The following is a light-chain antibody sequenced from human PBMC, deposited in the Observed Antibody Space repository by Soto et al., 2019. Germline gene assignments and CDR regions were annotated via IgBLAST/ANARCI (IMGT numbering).Light chain of an antibody. V-gene: IGKV1-6*01. CDR2: ASS. J-gene: IGKJ1*01. CDR1: QGIRYD. Sequence: AIQMTQSPSSLSASVGDRVTITCRASQGIRYDLGWYQQKPGKAPKLLIYASSRLQSGVPSRFSGGGAGTDFTLTISSLQPEDFATYYCLQDYSYPWTFGQGTKVKSN. CDR3: LQDYSYPWT.